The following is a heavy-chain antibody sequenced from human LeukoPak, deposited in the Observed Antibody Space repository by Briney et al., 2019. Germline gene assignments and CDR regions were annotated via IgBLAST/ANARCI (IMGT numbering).Heavy chain of an antibody. J-gene: IGHJ3*02. D-gene: IGHD2-21*01. CDR1: GGSISSYY. CDR3: ARDDSRSDHDAFDI. CDR2: IYYSGST. Sequence: SETLSLTCTVSGGSISSYYWSWIRQPPGKGLEWIGYIYYSGSTNYNPSLKSRVTISVDTSKNQFSLKLSSVTAADPAVYYCARDDSRSDHDAFDIWGQGTMVTVSS. V-gene: IGHV4-59*01.